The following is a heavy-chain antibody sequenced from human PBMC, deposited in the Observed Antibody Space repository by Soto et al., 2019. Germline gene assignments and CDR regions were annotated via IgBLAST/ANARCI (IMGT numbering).Heavy chain of an antibody. J-gene: IGHJ4*02. CDR1: GGSLISNKYY. V-gene: IGHV4-61*01. CDR2: IYYSGST. D-gene: IGHD3-22*01. CDR3: FCGAVVVIRY. Sequence: LSVTCSVLGGSLISNKYYWMWIRQPPGKGLEWIGYIYYSGSTNYNPSLKSRVSISVDTSKNQFSLKLSSVTAADTAVYYCFCGAVVVIRYWGPGTPVPVSP.